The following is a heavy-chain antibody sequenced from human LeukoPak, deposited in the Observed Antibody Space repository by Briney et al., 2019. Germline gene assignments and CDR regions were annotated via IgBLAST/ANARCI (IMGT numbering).Heavy chain of an antibody. J-gene: IGHJ4*02. CDR2: ITGRGETT. Sequence: GGSLRLSCAASGFNFRGQAMSWVRQGPGKGLEWVAGITGRGETTYYADSVKGRVNISRDNSKDTLFLQVNSLRTEDTAVYYCAKDVIRGGITYFESWGQGTQVAVSS. CDR1: GFNFRGQA. CDR3: AKDVIRGGITYFES. D-gene: IGHD3-10*01. V-gene: IGHV3-23*01.